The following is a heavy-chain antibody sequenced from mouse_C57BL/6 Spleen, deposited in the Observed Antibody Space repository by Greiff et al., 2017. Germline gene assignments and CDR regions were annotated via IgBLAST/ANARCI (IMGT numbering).Heavy chain of an antibody. CDR2: ISYDGSN. V-gene: IGHV3-6*01. D-gene: IGHD2-1*01. J-gene: IGHJ3*01. CDR3: ARDPLYYGWFAY. CDR1: GYSITSGYY. Sequence: EVKLQESGPGLVKPSQSLSLTCSVTGYSITSGYYWNWIRQFPGNKLEWMGYISYDGSNNYNPSLKNRISISRDTSKNQFFLKLNSVTTEDTATYYCARDPLYYGWFAYWGQGTLVTVSA.